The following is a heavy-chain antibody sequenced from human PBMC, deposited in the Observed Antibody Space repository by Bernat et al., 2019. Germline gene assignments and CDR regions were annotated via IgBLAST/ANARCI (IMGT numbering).Heavy chain of an antibody. CDR1: GGSISSSSYY. V-gene: IGHV4-39*01. Sequence: QLQLQESAPGLVKPSETLSLTCTVSGGSISSSSYYWGWIRQPPGKGLEWIGSIYYSGSTYYNPSRKSRVTISVDTSKNQFSLKLSSVTAADTAVYYCARQQGVAAAYWGQGTLVTVSS. CDR2: IYYSGST. D-gene: IGHD6-19*01. J-gene: IGHJ4*02. CDR3: ARQQGVAAAY.